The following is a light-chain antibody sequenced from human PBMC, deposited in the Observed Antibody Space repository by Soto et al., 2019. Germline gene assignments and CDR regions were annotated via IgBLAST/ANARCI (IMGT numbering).Light chain of an antibody. CDR2: DNT. CDR3: QSFDSSLNISI. Sequence: QSVLTQPPSVSGAPGQRVTISCTGRSSNIGASFDVHWYRHLPGTAPKLLIYDNTNRPSGVPDRFSGSKSGTSASLAFTGLQADDEADYYCQSFDSSLNISIFGGGTKLTVL. V-gene: IGLV1-40*01. CDR1: SSNIGASFD. J-gene: IGLJ2*01.